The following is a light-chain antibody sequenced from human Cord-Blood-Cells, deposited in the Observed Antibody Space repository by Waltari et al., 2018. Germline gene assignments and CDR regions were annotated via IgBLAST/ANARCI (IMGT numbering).Light chain of an antibody. CDR1: NIGSKS. Sequence: SYVLTPPPSVSVAPGKTARITCGGNNIGSKSVPWYQQKPGQAPVLVIYYDSDRPSGIPEQFSGSNSGNTATLTISRVEAGDEADYYCQVWDSSSDHVVFGGGTKLTVL. CDR3: QVWDSSSDHVV. V-gene: IGLV3-21*04. CDR2: YDS. J-gene: IGLJ2*01.